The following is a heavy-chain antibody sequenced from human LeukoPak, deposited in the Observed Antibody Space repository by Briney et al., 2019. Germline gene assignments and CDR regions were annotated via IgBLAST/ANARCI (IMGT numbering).Heavy chain of an antibody. CDR1: GFPFADYS. CDR3: ARVGETGTVTMELDL. J-gene: IGHJ1*01. Sequence: GGSLRLSCAASGFPFADYSLHWVRRAPGKGLEWVALMSFDGNFENFADSVKGRFTISRDTARNTLYLHMGSLGVGDSAVYYCARVGETGTVTMELDLWGQGALVTVSS. D-gene: IGHD5-24*01. V-gene: IGHV3-30*04. CDR2: MSFDGNFE.